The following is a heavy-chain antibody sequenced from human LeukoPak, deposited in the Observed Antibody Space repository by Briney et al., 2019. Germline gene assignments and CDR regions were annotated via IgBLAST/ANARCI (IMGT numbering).Heavy chain of an antibody. CDR1: GYSISSGYY. D-gene: IGHD7-27*01. Sequence: SETLSLTCTVSGYSISSGYYWGWIRQPPGKGLEWIGSIYHSGSTYYNPSLKSRVTISVDTSKNQFSLKLSSVTAADTAVYYCAREPSNWGAIDYWGQGTLVTVSS. CDR3: AREPSNWGAIDY. J-gene: IGHJ4*02. CDR2: IYHSGST. V-gene: IGHV4-38-2*02.